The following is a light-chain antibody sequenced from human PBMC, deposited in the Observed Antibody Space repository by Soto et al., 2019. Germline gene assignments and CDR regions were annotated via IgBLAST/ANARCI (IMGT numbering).Light chain of an antibody. CDR2: EVS. CDR3: SSYVNYNTFVV. J-gene: IGLJ2*01. Sequence: QSALTQPASVSGSPGQSITISCTGTSSDVGGFNYVSWYQHHPGKAPQLMIYEVSNRPSGVSNRFSGSKSGNTASLTISGLQAEDEADYYCSSYVNYNTFVVFGGGTQLTVL. V-gene: IGLV2-14*01. CDR1: SSDVGGFNY.